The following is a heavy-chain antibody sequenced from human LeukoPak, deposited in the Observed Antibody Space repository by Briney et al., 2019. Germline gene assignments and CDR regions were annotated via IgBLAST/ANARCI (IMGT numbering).Heavy chain of an antibody. CDR3: ARLSGYYDSSGPALDY. J-gene: IGHJ4*02. Sequence: SETLSLTCTVSGGSISSYYWSWIRQPAGKGLEWIGRIYTSGSTYYNPSLKSRVTISADTSKNQFSLKLSSVTAADTAVYYCARLSGYYDSSGPALDYWGQGTLVTVSS. CDR2: IYTSGST. V-gene: IGHV4-4*07. D-gene: IGHD3-22*01. CDR1: GGSISSYY.